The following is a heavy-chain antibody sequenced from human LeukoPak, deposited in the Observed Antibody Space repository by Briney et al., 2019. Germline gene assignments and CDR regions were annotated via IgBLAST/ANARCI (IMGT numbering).Heavy chain of an antibody. CDR1: GGTFSRYA. J-gene: IGHJ4*02. V-gene: IGHV1-69*13. CDR3: ARVRPFSGGSCYDY. Sequence: VNVCFKPAGGTFSRYASSWVRQAPGQGREWMGGIIHIFVTANYAQKFQGRVTITSYESTSTAYMELSSLRSEETAVYYCARVRPFSGGSCYDYWGQGTLVSVSS. D-gene: IGHD2-15*01. CDR2: IIHIFVTA.